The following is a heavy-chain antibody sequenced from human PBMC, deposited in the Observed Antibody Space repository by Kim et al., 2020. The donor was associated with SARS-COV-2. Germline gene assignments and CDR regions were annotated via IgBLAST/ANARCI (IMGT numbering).Heavy chain of an antibody. J-gene: IGHJ4*02. Sequence: SVKVSCKASGGTFSSYAISWVRQAPGQGLEWMGGIIPIFGTANYAQKFQGRVTITADESTSTAYMELSSLRSEDTAVYYCARIVDYYDSSGYYYVLDYWGQGTLVTVSS. V-gene: IGHV1-69*13. CDR3: ARIVDYYDSSGYYYVLDY. D-gene: IGHD3-22*01. CDR2: IIPIFGTA. CDR1: GGTFSSYA.